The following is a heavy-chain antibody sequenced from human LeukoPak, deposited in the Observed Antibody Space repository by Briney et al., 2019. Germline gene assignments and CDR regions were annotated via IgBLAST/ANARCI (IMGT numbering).Heavy chain of an antibody. CDR1: GYTFTGYY. CDR3: ARETYSGSYYFDY. Sequence: SCKASGYTFTGYYMHWVRQTPGKGLEWVAVIWYDGSNKYYADTVKGRFTISRDNSKNTLYLQMNSLRAEDTAVYYCARETYSGSYYFDYWGQGTLVTVSS. J-gene: IGHJ4*02. V-gene: IGHV3-33*01. CDR2: IWYDGSNK. D-gene: IGHD1-26*01.